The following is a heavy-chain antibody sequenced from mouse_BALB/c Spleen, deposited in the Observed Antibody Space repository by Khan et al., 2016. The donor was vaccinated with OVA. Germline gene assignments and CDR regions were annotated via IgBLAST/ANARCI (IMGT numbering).Heavy chain of an antibody. CDR3: ARAFYNGAWFAY. V-gene: IGHV2-9*02. CDR2: VWAGGST. D-gene: IGHD1-3*01. CDR1: GFSLSNYG. J-gene: IGHJ3*01. Sequence: QVQLKESGPGLVAPSQTLSITCTVSGFSLSNYGVHWVRQPPGKGLEWLGVVWAGGSTNHNSALMSRLSISKDDSKSQVFLKMNSLQTEDTAVYYCARAFYNGAWFAYWGQGTLVTVSA.